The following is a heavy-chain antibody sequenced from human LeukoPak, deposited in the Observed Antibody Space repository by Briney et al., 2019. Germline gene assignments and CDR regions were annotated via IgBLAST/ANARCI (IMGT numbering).Heavy chain of an antibody. Sequence: ASVKVSCKASGGTFSSYAISWVRQAPGQGLEWMGGIIPIFGTANYAQKFQGRVTITTDESTSTAYMEPSSLRSEDTAIYYCAREHVDRNDFKPKFNWFDPWGQGTLVTVSS. J-gene: IGHJ5*02. D-gene: IGHD1-1*01. CDR1: GGTFSSYA. CDR3: AREHVDRNDFKPKFNWFDP. CDR2: IIPIFGTA. V-gene: IGHV1-69*05.